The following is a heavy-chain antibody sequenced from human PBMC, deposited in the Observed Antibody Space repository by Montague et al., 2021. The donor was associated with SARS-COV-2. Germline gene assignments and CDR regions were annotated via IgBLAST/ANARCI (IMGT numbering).Heavy chain of an antibody. V-gene: IGHV3-30*18. Sequence: SRRLSCAASGFTFSSYGMHWVRQAPGKGPEWVAAISYDGKNQNYGEFVKGRFIISRDNTRNTLGLQMNSLRAEDTALYYCAKDQVYRGRSSPFDSWGQGTLVSVSS. CDR1: GFTFSSYG. CDR2: ISYDGKNQ. CDR3: AKDQVYRGRSSPFDS. D-gene: IGHD1-26*01. J-gene: IGHJ4*02.